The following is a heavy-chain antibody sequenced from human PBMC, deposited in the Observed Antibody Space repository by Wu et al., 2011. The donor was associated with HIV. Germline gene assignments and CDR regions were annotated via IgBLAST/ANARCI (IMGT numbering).Heavy chain of an antibody. V-gene: IGHV1-2*02. CDR3: ARVQGPHDVFDI. CDR2: INPNSGGT. CDR1: GYIFSGYY. J-gene: IGHJ3*02. Sequence: QVQLAQSESEVKKPGASVKVSCRASGYIFSGYYIHWVRQAPGQGLEWMGWINPNSGGTNYAQNFQGRVTMTRDTSISTAYMELSRLRSDDTAVYYCARVQGPHDVFDIWGQGTMVTVSS.